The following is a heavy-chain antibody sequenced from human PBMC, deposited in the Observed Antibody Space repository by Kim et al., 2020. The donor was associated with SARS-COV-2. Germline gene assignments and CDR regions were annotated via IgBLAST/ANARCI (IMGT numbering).Heavy chain of an antibody. J-gene: IGHJ4*02. V-gene: IGHV4-4*07. CDR3: ASPLGY. Sequence: YPSGSTNYNPSLKSRVTMSVDTSKNQFSLKLSSVTAADTAVYYCASPLGYWGQGTLVTVSS. CDR2: YPSGST. D-gene: IGHD3-10*01.